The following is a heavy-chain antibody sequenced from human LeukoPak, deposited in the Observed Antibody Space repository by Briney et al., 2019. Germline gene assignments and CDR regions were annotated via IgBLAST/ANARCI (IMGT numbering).Heavy chain of an antibody. CDR1: GGSFSGYY. CDR2: INHSGST. D-gene: IGHD2-15*01. Sequence: SETLSLTCAVYGGSFSGYYWSWIRQPPGKGLEWIGEINHSGSTNYNPSLKSRVTISVDKSKNQFSLKLSSVTAADTAVYYCARLQYCSGGSCYSTKGYFDYWGQGTLVTVSS. V-gene: IGHV4-34*01. CDR3: ARLQYCSGGSCYSTKGYFDY. J-gene: IGHJ4*02.